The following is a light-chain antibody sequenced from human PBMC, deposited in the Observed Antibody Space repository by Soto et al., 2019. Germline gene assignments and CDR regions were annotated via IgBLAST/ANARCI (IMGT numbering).Light chain of an antibody. V-gene: IGKV3-11*01. CDR2: DTS. Sequence: EIVLTQSPATLSLSPGERATLSCRASQSVSSYLAWYQQKPGQAPKLLIYDTSKRATAIPARFSGSGTVTDFTLAISSLEPEDFAVYYCQQRTNWPRSFTFGPGTKVDIK. CDR3: QQRTNWPRSFT. CDR1: QSVSSY. J-gene: IGKJ3*01.